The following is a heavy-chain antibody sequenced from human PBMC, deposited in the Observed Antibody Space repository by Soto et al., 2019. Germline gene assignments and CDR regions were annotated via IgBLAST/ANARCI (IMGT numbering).Heavy chain of an antibody. V-gene: IGHV3-23*01. J-gene: IGHJ4*01. D-gene: IGHD6-19*01. CDR3: ARDPIAVAGPAPYYFDS. Sequence: EVQLLQSGGRLVQPGGSLRLSCAASGFTFGSYAMSWVRQAPGRGLEWVSVINSRGDSTYYAAPVKGRFTIGRDNSKNTLYLQMNSLRAEDTAVYFCARDPIAVAGPAPYYFDSWGQEPWSPSPQ. CDR2: INSRGDST. CDR1: GFTFGSYA.